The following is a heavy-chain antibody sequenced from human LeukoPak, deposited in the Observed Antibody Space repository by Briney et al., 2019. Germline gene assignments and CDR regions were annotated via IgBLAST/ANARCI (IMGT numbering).Heavy chain of an antibody. Sequence: SETLSLTCTVSGGSISSSSYYWGWIRQPPGKGLEWIGSIYYSGSTYYNPSLKSRVTISVDTSKNQFSLKLSSVTAADTAVYYCARDHRGVANYWGQGTLVTVSS. CDR2: IYYSGST. V-gene: IGHV4-39*07. D-gene: IGHD3-10*01. CDR3: ARDHRGVANY. CDR1: GGSISSSSYY. J-gene: IGHJ4*02.